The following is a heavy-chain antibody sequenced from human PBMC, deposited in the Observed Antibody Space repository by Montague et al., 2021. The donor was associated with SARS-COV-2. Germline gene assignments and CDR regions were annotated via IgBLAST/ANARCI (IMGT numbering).Heavy chain of an antibody. D-gene: IGHD3-22*01. CDR1: GGSISNYY. Sequence: ETLSLTCTVSGGSISNYYWSWIRQPPGRGLEWIGYIYYSGSTDYSPSLKSRVTISLDTSRNQFSLKVTSVTAADTAVYYCARGGGYYNYGLDVWGPGTTVTVSS. J-gene: IGHJ6*02. CDR3: ARGGGYYNYGLDV. CDR2: IYYSGST. V-gene: IGHV4-59*01.